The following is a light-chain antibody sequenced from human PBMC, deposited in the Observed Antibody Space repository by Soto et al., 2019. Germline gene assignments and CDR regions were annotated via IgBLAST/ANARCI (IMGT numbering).Light chain of an antibody. J-gene: IGKJ1*01. CDR2: GAS. V-gene: IGKV3D-15*01. CDR3: QQYDKWPTWT. Sequence: EIVMTQSPDTLSVSPGERATLSCRASQGVRSNLARYQQKPGQPPRLVISGASTRAPGIPARFSGFGSGTDFTLTISSLQSEDFAVYYCQQYDKWPTWTSGQGTKVDI. CDR1: QGVRSN.